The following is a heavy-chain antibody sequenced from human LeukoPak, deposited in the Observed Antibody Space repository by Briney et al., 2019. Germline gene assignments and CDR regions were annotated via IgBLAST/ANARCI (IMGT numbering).Heavy chain of an antibody. V-gene: IGHV3-48*03. D-gene: IGHD2-2*01. CDR1: GFTFSFYE. CDR2: IDTSGSSI. CDR3: VREVKVAGSTWWFDP. J-gene: IGHJ5*02. Sequence: PGGALRLSCAASGFTFSFYEMNWVRQVPGMGLEGVSYIDTSGSSIYYADSVKGRFTISRDNARNSLYLQMNSLRVEDTAVYYCVREVKVAGSTWWFDPWGQGTLVTVSS.